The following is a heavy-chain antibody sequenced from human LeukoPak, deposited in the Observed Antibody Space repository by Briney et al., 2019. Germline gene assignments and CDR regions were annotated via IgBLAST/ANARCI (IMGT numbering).Heavy chain of an antibody. Sequence: ASVKVSCKASGYTFTNYGLSWVRQAPGQGLEWMGWISGYNGNTKYVQKLQGRVTMTRDTSTTTAYMELRSLRSDDTAVYYCARGEYRYGNDYWGQGTLVTVSS. V-gene: IGHV1-18*01. CDR1: GYTFTNYG. CDR2: ISGYNGNT. J-gene: IGHJ4*02. CDR3: ARGEYRYGNDY. D-gene: IGHD5-18*01.